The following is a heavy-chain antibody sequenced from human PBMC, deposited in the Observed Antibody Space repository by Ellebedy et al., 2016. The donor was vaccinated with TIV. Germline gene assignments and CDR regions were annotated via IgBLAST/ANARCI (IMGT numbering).Heavy chain of an antibody. D-gene: IGHD5-18*01. J-gene: IGHJ4*02. V-gene: IGHV1-8*01. CDR2: MNPNSGRT. CDR1: GYSFTSYD. CDR3: ARRARGYSYGYSVVDY. Sequence: AASVKVSCKASGYSFTSYDIHWVRQATGQGLAWMGWMNPNSGRTGYAQRFQGRVTMTRNTSISTAYLELSSLRSEDTAVYYCARRARGYSYGYSVVDYWGQGTLVTVSS.